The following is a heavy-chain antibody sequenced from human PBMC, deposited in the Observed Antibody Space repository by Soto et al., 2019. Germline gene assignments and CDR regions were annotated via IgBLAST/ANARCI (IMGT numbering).Heavy chain of an antibody. V-gene: IGHV3-23*01. CDR2: ISGSGGST. CDR1: GFTFSSYA. D-gene: IGHD2-21*02. Sequence: GGSLRLSCAASGFTFSSYAMSWVRQAPGKGLEWVSAISGSGGSTYYADSVKGRFTISRDNSKNTLYLQMNSLRAEDTAVYYCAKDFRLAYCGGGCYSFDYWGQGTLVTVSS. CDR3: AKDFRLAYCGGGCYSFDY. J-gene: IGHJ4*02.